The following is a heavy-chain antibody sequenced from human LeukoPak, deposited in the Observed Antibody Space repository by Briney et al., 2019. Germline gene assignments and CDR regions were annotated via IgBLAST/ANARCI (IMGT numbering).Heavy chain of an antibody. CDR3: ARGSSSWYAPNYYGMDV. CDR2: ISAYNGNT. D-gene: IGHD6-13*01. V-gene: IGHV1-18*01. CDR1: GYTFTSYG. J-gene: IGHJ6*02. Sequence: ASVKVSCKASGYTFTSYGISWVRQAPGQGLEWMGWISAYNGNTNYAQKLQGRVTMTTDTSTSTAYMELRGLRSDDTAVYYCARGSSSWYAPNYYGMDVWGQGTTVTVSS.